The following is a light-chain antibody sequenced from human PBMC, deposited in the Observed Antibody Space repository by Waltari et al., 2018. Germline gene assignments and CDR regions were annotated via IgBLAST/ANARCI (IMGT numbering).Light chain of an antibody. J-gene: IGLJ1*01. CDR2: GKN. CDR1: ALRTYY. CDR3: NSRDSSGNPYV. Sequence: SSELTQDPAVSVALGQTVRITCQGDALRTYYPNRYQQKPGQAPGLVIYGKNNRPSGIPDRLSASSSGNTASLTIAGAQAEDEADYYCNSRDSSGNPYVFGSGTKVTVL. V-gene: IGLV3-19*01.